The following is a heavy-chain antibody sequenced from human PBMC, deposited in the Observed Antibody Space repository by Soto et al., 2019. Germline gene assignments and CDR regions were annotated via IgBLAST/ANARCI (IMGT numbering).Heavy chain of an antibody. CDR2: IYHSGST. CDR1: GGSISSGGYS. J-gene: IGHJ4*02. V-gene: IGHV4-30-2*01. D-gene: IGHD1-26*01. CDR3: ARGVVRCGDSVRTYSGSYYPCFDY. Sequence: SETLSLTCAVSGGSISSGGYSWSWIRQPPGKGLEWIGYIYHSGSTYYNPSLKSRVTISVDRSKNQFSLKLSSVTAADTAVYYCARGVVRCGDSVRTYSGSYYPCFDYWGQGTLVTVSS.